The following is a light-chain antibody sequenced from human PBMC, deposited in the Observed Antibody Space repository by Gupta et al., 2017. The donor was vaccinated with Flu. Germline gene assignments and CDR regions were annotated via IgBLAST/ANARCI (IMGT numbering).Light chain of an antibody. CDR3: QQYGSLPCT. CDR1: QGVSSNY. V-gene: IGKV3D-20*01. J-gene: IGKJ2*02. Sequence: DIVLTQSPATLSLSPGDRVTLSCGASQGVSSNYLAWYQQKHGLAPRLLIYGASRRATGIPDRFSGSGSGTDFTLTISRLEPEDFAVYYCQQYGSLPCTFGQGTRLEIK. CDR2: GAS.